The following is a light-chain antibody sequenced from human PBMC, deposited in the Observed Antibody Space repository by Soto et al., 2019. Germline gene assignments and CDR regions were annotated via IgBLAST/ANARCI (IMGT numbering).Light chain of an antibody. J-gene: IGKJ1*01. CDR3: QQYGSSGT. Sequence: EIVLTQSPGTLSLSPVERSTLSCRASQSVSNNYLCWYQQKPGQAPRLLIYGASNRATGIPDRFSGSGSGTDFTLTISRLEPEDFAVYYCQQYGSSGTFGQGTKVDIK. CDR2: GAS. V-gene: IGKV3-20*01. CDR1: QSVSNNY.